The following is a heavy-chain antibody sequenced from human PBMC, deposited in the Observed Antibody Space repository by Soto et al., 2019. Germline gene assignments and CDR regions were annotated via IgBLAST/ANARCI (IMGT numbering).Heavy chain of an antibody. J-gene: IGHJ6*03. D-gene: IGHD6-13*01. CDR1: GYTFTSFD. CDR3: GRGPRLDSSSWLDYYYYYYMDV. Sequence: ASVKVSCKASGYTFTSFDINWARQASGQGLEWMGWMNPNSGNTIYAQKFQGRVTMTRNTSISTAYMELSSLRSEDTAVYYCGRGPRLDSSSWLDYYYYYYMDVWGKGTTVTVSS. V-gene: IGHV1-8*01. CDR2: MNPNSGNT.